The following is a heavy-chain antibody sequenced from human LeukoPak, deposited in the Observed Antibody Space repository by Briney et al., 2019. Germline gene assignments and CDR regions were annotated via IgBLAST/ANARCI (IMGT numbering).Heavy chain of an antibody. Sequence: ASVKVSCKASGYTFTSYYMHWVRQAPGQGLEWMGIINPSGGSTSYAQKFQGRVTMTRDTSTSTVYMELSSPRSEDTAVYYCARDPPFDWLLHGMDVWGQGTTVTVSS. CDR1: GYTFTSYY. V-gene: IGHV1-46*01. CDR3: ARDPPFDWLLHGMDV. D-gene: IGHD3-9*01. J-gene: IGHJ6*02. CDR2: INPSGGST.